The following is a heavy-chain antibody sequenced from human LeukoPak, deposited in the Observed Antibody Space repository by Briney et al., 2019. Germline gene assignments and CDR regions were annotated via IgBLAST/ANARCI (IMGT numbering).Heavy chain of an antibody. CDR2: ISSRGSTI. D-gene: IGHD6-13*01. CDR1: GFTFSDYY. CDR3: ARRAAAGRRFDY. J-gene: IGHJ4*02. V-gene: IGHV3-11*01. Sequence: PGGSLRLSCAVSGFTFSDYYMSWIRQAPGKGLEWVSYISSRGSTISHADSVKGRFTISRDNAENSLYLQMNSLRVEDTAVYYCARRAAAGRRFDYWGQGTLVTVSS.